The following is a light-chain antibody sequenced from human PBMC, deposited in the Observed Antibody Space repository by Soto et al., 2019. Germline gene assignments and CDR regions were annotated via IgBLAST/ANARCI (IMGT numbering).Light chain of an antibody. CDR2: AAS. CDR1: QSISSY. J-gene: IGKJ1*01. Sequence: DIQMIQSASTLSASVEDRVTITFRASQSISSYLNWDQEKPGKATKLLIYAASSLQSEVPSRFSGSGSGTDFTLTISSLQPEDFATYYCQQSYSTPWTFGQGTKVDIK. CDR3: QQSYSTPWT. V-gene: IGKV1-39*01.